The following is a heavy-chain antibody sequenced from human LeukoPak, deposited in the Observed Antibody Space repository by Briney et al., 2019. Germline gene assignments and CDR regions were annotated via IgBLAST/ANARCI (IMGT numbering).Heavy chain of an antibody. J-gene: IGHJ4*01. CDR2: IRQDGSEK. CDR3: ARDGTAAGLYFDL. CDR1: GFTSTDYW. V-gene: IGHV3-7*01. D-gene: IGHD6-13*01. Sequence: GGSLRLSCEVSGFTSTDYWMNWVRQAPGKGPEWVASIRQDGSEKTYVDSVKGRFTISRDNTKNSLSLQLNGLRAEDTAVYYCARDGTAAGLYFDLWGQGTLVTVSS.